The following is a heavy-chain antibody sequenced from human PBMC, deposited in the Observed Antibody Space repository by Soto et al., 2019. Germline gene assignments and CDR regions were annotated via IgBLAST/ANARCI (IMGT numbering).Heavy chain of an antibody. J-gene: IGHJ6*02. CDR1: GFTFTSSA. Sequence: GASVKVSCKASGFTFTSSAVQWVRQARGQRLERIGWIVVGSGNTNYAQKFQERVTMTRDMSTSTAYMELSSLRSEDTAVFYCAAGFGVTTYGMDVWGQGTTVTVSS. V-gene: IGHV1-58*01. CDR2: IVVGSGNT. D-gene: IGHD3-10*01. CDR3: AAGFGVTTYGMDV.